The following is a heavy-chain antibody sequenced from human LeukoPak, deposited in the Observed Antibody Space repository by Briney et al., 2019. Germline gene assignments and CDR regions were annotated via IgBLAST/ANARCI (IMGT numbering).Heavy chain of an antibody. Sequence: SETLSLTCTVSGGSISSYYWSRIRQPPGKGLEWIAYIYYSGSTKYNPSLKSRVTISLDRSKNQFSLKLRSVTAADTAVYYCARLQVHCGGDCYTRWFDPWGQGTLVTVSS. V-gene: IGHV4-59*08. CDR1: GGSISSYY. CDR3: ARLQVHCGGDCYTRWFDP. CDR2: IYYSGST. D-gene: IGHD2-21*02. J-gene: IGHJ5*02.